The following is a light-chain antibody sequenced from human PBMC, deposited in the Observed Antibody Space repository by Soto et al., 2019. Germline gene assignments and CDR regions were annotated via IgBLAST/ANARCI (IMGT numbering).Light chain of an antibody. Sequence: DIQMTQSPSSVSASVGDRVSITCRTSQGISSWLAWYQQKPGRAPKLLIYTGSSLQSGVPSRFSGTGSGTHFTLTIISLQPEDVATYYLQQANSFPLTFGGGTKVEIK. CDR1: QGISSW. V-gene: IGKV1-12*01. J-gene: IGKJ4*01. CDR3: QQANSFPLT. CDR2: TGS.